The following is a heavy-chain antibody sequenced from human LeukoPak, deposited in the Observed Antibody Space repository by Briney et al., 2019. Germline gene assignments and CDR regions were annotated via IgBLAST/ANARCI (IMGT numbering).Heavy chain of an antibody. D-gene: IGHD4-23*01. CDR3: ARELDDAFDI. CDR1: GGSFSGYY. Sequence: TSETLSLTCAVYGGSFSGYYWSWIRQPPGKGLEWIGEINHSGSTNYNPSLKSRVTISVDTSKNQFSLKLSSVTAADTAVYYCARELDDAFDIWGQGTMVTVSS. V-gene: IGHV4-34*01. J-gene: IGHJ3*02. CDR2: INHSGST.